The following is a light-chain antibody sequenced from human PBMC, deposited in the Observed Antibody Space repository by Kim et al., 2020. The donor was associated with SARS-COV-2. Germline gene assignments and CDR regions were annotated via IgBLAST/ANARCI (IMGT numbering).Light chain of an antibody. V-gene: IGLV2-14*03. CDR3: SSYTSSSTYV. CDR1: SSDVGGYNY. J-gene: IGLJ1*01. CDR2: DVS. Sequence: HSALTQPASVSGSPGQSITISCTGTSSDVGGYNYVSWYQQHPGKDPKLMIYDVSNRPSGVSNRFSGSKSGNTASLTISGLQAEDEADYYCSSYTSSSTYVFGTGTKVTVL.